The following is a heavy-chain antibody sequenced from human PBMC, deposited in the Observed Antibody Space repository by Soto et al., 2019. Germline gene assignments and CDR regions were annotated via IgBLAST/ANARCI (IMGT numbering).Heavy chain of an antibody. CDR2: IYYSGST. D-gene: IGHD5-12*01. Sequence: SETLSLTCTVSGGSISSSSYHWGWIRQPPGKGLEWIGSIYYSGSTYYNPSLKSRVTISVDTSKNQFSLKLSSVTAADTAVYYCARHVGVESRYDLDGWFAPWGQGTLVTVSS. CDR1: GGSISSSSYH. V-gene: IGHV4-39*01. CDR3: ARHVGVESRYDLDGWFAP. J-gene: IGHJ5*02.